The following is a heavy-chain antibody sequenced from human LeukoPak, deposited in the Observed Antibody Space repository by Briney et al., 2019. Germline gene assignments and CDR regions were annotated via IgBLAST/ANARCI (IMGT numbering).Heavy chain of an antibody. Sequence: SETLSLTCTVSGGSINNSRYYWGWIRQPPGKGLEWIGNIHYSGGTYYNPSLNSRVTISVDTSKNQFSLKLSSVTAADTAVYYCARAIRGRMIVVPVDTRFDPWGQGTLVTVSS. V-gene: IGHV4-39*07. CDR2: IHYSGGT. CDR3: ARAIRGRMIVVPVDTRFDP. D-gene: IGHD3-22*01. CDR1: GGSINNSRYY. J-gene: IGHJ5*02.